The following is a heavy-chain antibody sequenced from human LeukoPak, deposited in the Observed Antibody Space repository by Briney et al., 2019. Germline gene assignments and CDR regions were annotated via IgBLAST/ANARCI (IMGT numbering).Heavy chain of an antibody. D-gene: IGHD6-6*01. CDR3: ARGSSSYDY. CDR2: IYTSGST. J-gene: IGHJ4*02. Sequence: SQTLSLTCTVSGGSISSGSYYWSWIRQPAGKGLEWIGRIYTSGSTNYNPSLKSRVTISVDTSKNQFSLKLSSVTAADTAVYYCARGSSSYDYWGQGTLVTVSS. CDR1: GGSISSGSYY. V-gene: IGHV4-61*02.